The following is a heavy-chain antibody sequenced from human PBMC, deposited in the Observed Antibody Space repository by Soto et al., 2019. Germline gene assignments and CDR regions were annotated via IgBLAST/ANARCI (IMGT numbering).Heavy chain of an antibody. CDR3: ARGKSPYDFWSGYGANWFDP. CDR2: INAGNSNT. J-gene: IGHJ5*02. V-gene: IGHV1-3*01. D-gene: IGHD3-3*01. CDR1: GYTFTSYA. Sequence: GASVKVSCKASGYTFTSYAMHWVRQAPGQRLEWMGWINAGNSNTKYSQKFQGRVTITRDTSASTAYMELSSLRSEDTAVYYCARGKSPYDFWSGYGANWFDPWGQGTLVTVSS.